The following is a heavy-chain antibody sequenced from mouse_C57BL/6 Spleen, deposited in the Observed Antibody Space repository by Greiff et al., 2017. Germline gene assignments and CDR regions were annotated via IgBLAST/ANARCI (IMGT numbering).Heavy chain of an antibody. Sequence: VQLQQSGPELVKPGASVKISCKASGYTFTDYYMNWVKQSHGKSLEWIGDINPNNGGTSYNQKFKGKATLTVDKSSSTAYMELRSLTSEDSAVYYCARRDVYYYAMDYWGQGTSVTVSS. CDR2: INPNNGGT. D-gene: IGHD3-3*01. CDR1: GYTFTDYY. J-gene: IGHJ4*01. CDR3: ARRDVYYYAMDY. V-gene: IGHV1-26*01.